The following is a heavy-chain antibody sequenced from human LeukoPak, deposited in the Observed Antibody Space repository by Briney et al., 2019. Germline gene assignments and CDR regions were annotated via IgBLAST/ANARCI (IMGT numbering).Heavy chain of an antibody. CDR1: GGSISSYY. CDR2: IYTSGST. Sequence: SETLSLTCTVSGGSISSYYWSWIRQPAGKGLEWIGRIYTSGSTNYNPSLKSRVTMSVDTSKNQFSLKLSSVTAADTAVYYCARAPPLIAVGNYFDYWGQGTLVTVSS. V-gene: IGHV4-4*07. D-gene: IGHD6-19*01. J-gene: IGHJ4*02. CDR3: ARAPPLIAVGNYFDY.